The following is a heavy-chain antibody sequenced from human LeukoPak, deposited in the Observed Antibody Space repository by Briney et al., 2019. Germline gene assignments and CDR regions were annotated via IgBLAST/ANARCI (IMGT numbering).Heavy chain of an antibody. D-gene: IGHD2-2*01. J-gene: IGHJ3*02. CDR2: IRYDGSNK. CDR1: GFTFSSYW. CDR3: AKGVLGSISFKRDGGAFDI. V-gene: IGHV3-30*02. Sequence: PGGSLRLSCAASGFTFSSYWMSWVRQAPGKGLEWVAFIRYDGSNKYYADSVKGRFTISRDNSKNTLYLQMNSLRAEDTAVYYCAKGVLGSISFKRDGGAFDIWGQGTMVTVSS.